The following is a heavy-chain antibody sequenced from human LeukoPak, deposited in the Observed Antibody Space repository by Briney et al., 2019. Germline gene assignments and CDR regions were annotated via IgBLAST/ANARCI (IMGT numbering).Heavy chain of an antibody. V-gene: IGHV1-2*02. Sequence: ASVKVSCKASGYTFTGYYMHWVRQAPGQGLEWMGWINPNSGGTNYAQKFQGRVTIAADESTSTAYMELSSLRSEDTAVYYCARGRERRLAAAPFDYWGQGTLVTVSS. D-gene: IGHD6-13*01. J-gene: IGHJ4*02. CDR3: ARGRERRLAAAPFDY. CDR2: INPNSGGT. CDR1: GYTFTGYY.